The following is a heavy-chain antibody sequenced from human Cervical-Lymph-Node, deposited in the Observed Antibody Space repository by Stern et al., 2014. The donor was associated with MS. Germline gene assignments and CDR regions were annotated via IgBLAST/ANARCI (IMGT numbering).Heavy chain of an antibody. CDR3: ARDMGSTVTIDY. CDR1: GFTFSSYG. J-gene: IGHJ4*02. D-gene: IGHD4-17*01. CDR2: IWYDGSNK. V-gene: IGHV3-33*01. Sequence: VQLVESGGGVVQPGRSLRLSCAASGFTFSSYGMHWVRQAPGKGLEWVAVIWYDGSNKYYADSVKGRFTISRDNSKNTLYLQMNSLRAEDTAVYYCARDMGSTVTIDYWGQGTLVTVSS.